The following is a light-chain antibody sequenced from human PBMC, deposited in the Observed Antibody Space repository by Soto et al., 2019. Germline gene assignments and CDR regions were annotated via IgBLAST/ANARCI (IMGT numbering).Light chain of an antibody. CDR2: AAS. V-gene: IGKV1-39*01. J-gene: IGKJ5*01. Sequence: DVHMTQSPSSLSASVGDRVTITCRATQSISRYLNWYQQKPGTAPKLLIYAASSLQNGVPSRFSGSGSGTDFTLTISSLQPEDFATYYCQQSFSISPIPFGQGTRREIK. CDR1: QSISRY. CDR3: QQSFSISPIP.